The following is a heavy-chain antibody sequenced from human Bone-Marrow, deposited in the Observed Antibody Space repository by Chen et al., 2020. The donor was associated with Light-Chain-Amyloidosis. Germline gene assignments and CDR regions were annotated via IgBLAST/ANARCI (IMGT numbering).Heavy chain of an antibody. CDR2: IYPDDSDA. CDR1: GYTFPNYW. D-gene: IGHD5-12*01. V-gene: IGHV5-51*01. Sequence: EVQLEQSGPEVKKPGESLKISCKGSGYTFPNYWIGWVRQMPGKGLEWMGVIYPDDSDARYSPSFGGQVTISADKSITTAYLQWRSLNASDTAMYYCARRRDGYNFDYWGQGTLVTVSS. CDR3: ARRRDGYNFDY. J-gene: IGHJ4*02.